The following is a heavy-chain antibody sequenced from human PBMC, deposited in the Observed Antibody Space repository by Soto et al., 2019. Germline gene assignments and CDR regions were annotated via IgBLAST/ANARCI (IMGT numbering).Heavy chain of an antibody. V-gene: IGHV4-4*02. J-gene: IGHJ6*01. D-gene: IGHD1-1*01. CDR2: MHPVGRT. CDR1: GGSINSVNW. CDR3: ARHGHNIYGFDV. Sequence: QVQPQESGPGLVKPSDTLSLTCAVSGGSINSVNWWSWVRQSPGKGLEWIGEMHPVGRTNYNPSLKSRVTVSMDKSRNQFSLKMSSVTAADTAVYFCARHGHNIYGFDVWGRGTTVTVSS.